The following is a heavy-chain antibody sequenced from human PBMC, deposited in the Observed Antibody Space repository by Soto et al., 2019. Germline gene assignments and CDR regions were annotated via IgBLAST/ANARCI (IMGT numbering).Heavy chain of an antibody. V-gene: IGHV6-1*01. Sequence: SQTLSLTCALSGDSVSSNSAAWNWIRQSPSRGLEWLGRTYYRSKWYNDYAVSVKSRITINPDTSKNQFSLQLNSVPPEDTAVYYCAREAGRITIFGVVIIGYYGMDVWGQGTTVTVSS. D-gene: IGHD3-3*01. CDR2: TYYRSKWYN. CDR3: AREAGRITIFGVVIIGYYGMDV. CDR1: GDSVSSNSAA. J-gene: IGHJ6*02.